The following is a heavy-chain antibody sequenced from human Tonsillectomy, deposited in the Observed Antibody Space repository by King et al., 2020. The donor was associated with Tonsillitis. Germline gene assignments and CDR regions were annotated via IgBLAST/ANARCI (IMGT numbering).Heavy chain of an antibody. CDR3: VRDPPIC. D-gene: IGHD2-21*01. CDR1: GFAFSDYG. CDR2: ISYDGNSE. V-gene: IGHV3-30-3*01. J-gene: IGHJ4*02. Sequence: QVQLVESGGGVVQPGRSLRLSCAASGFAFSDYGLHWVRQAPGKGLEWVAFISYDGNSEYYADSVKGRFTISRDNSKNTLSLQMNSLRAEDTAVYYCVRDPPICWGRGTLVTVSS.